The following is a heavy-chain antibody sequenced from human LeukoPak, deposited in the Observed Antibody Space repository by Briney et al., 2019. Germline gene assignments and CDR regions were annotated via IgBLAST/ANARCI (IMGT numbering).Heavy chain of an antibody. Sequence: GGSLRLSCAASGFTFDDYAMHWVRQAPGKGLEGVSGISWNSGSIGYADSVKGRFTISRDNAKNSLYLQMNSLRAEDTALYYCAKDKSGRGIAAAGPPGAFDIWGQGTMVTVSS. J-gene: IGHJ3*02. CDR2: ISWNSGSI. D-gene: IGHD6-13*01. CDR3: AKDKSGRGIAAAGPPGAFDI. V-gene: IGHV3-9*01. CDR1: GFTFDDYA.